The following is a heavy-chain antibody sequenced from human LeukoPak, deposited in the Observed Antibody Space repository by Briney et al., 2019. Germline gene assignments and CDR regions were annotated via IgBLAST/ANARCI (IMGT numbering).Heavy chain of an antibody. Sequence: SVNVSCQASVYTFPEYYVFWVRQAPGQGLEWVGWISPNGGGTNSAQKFQGKVTMTRDTSISTAYMELTRLTSDDTAVYYCARDFTGGYLDDWGQGTLVTVSS. J-gene: IGHJ4*02. D-gene: IGHD5-12*01. CDR1: VYTFPEYY. CDR3: ARDFTGGYLDD. V-gene: IGHV1-2*02. CDR2: ISPNGGGT.